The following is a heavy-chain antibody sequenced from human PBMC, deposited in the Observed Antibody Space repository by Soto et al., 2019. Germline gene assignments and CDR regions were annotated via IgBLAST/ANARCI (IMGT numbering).Heavy chain of an antibody. D-gene: IGHD3-10*01. CDR3: SSSYGSGYRAFDY. Sequence: QVQLVQSGAEVKRPGSSVKVSCKASGDTFTFYSINWVRQAPGLGLEWMGRINPILSMSNYAQRSQGRVTMTADKSTSTAYIELSSLRSEHTPIYYCSSSYGSGYRAFDYWAQGALVTVSS. CDR2: INPILSMS. CDR1: GDTFTFYS. V-gene: IGHV1-69*02. J-gene: IGHJ4*02.